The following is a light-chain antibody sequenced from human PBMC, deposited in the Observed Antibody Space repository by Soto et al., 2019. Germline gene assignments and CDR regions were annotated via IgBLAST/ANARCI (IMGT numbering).Light chain of an antibody. CDR2: AAS. CDR3: LQDHDDSWT. V-gene: IGKV1-6*01. J-gene: IGKJ1*01. CDR1: RVIGSD. Sequence: ATQMTQSPSSLSASVGDRITITCRASRVIGSDLSWYQQKPGKAPTLLIYAASNLQSGVPSRFRGSRSGTEVTLTVSSLQPEDFATYYCLQDHDDSWTFGQGTKVDIK.